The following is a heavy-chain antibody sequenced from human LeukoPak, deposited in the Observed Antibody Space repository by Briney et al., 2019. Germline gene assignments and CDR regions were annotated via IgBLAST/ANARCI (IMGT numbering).Heavy chain of an antibody. CDR2: IKQDGSEK. V-gene: IGHV3-7*04. CDR3: ARAGYSYGHDYFDY. J-gene: IGHJ4*02. Sequence: PGGSLRLSCAASGFTFSTYWMSWVRQAPGKGLEWVANIKQDGSEKYYVDSVKGRFTISRDNAKNSLYLQMNSLRAEDTAVYYCARAGYSYGHDYFDYWGQGTLVTVSS. CDR1: GFTFSTYW. D-gene: IGHD5-18*01.